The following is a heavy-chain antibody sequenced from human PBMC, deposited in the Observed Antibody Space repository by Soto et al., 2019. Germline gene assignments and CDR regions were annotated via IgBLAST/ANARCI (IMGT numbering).Heavy chain of an antibody. Sequence: QVQLVESGGGVVQPGRSLRLSCAASGVIFNGYDMHWVRQAPGKGLEWVAVIWYDGSEKYYADSVRGRFTISRDNSKNTLYLQMNSLRAEDTAVYYCVRDGVGATAFFGFFDYWGQGTLVTVSS. D-gene: IGHD1-26*01. J-gene: IGHJ4*02. V-gene: IGHV3-33*01. CDR3: VRDGVGATAFFGFFDY. CDR1: GVIFNGYD. CDR2: IWYDGSEK.